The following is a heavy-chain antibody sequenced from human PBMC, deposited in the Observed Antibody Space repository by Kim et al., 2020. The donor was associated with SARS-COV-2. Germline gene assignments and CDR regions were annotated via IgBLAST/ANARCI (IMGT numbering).Heavy chain of an antibody. J-gene: IGHJ4*02. V-gene: IGHV3-23*01. D-gene: IGHD1-26*01. CDR3: AKEGVYSGRYFDY. Sequence: YAASVKGRFTISRDNSKTTLYLQMNSLRAEDTAVYYCAKEGVYSGRYFDYWGQGTLVTVSS.